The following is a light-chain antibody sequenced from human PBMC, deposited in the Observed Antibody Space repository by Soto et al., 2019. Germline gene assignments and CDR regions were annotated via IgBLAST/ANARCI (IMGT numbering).Light chain of an antibody. CDR2: EAS. J-gene: IGKJ1*01. Sequence: DIQMTQSPSSLSASVGDRVTITCRASQGISTYLNWYQQKPGKAPKVLIYEASSLQSGVPSRFSGSGSGTDFTLTITSLQPEDSATYYCQQSYNTPRTFGQGTKVDI. V-gene: IGKV1-39*01. CDR3: QQSYNTPRT. CDR1: QGISTY.